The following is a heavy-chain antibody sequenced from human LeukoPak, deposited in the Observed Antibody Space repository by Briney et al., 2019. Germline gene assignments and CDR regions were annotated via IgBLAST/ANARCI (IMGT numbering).Heavy chain of an antibody. V-gene: IGHV1-69*13. D-gene: IGHD4-17*01. CDR2: IIPIFGTA. J-gene: IGHJ4*02. CDR1: GGTFSSYA. CDR3: ARDLSSDYGDYAGY. Sequence: ASVKVSCKASGGTFSSYAISWVRQAPGQGLEWMGGIIPIFGTANCAQKFQGRVTITADESTSTAYMELSSLRSEDTAVYYCARDLSSDYGDYAGYWGQGTLVTVSS.